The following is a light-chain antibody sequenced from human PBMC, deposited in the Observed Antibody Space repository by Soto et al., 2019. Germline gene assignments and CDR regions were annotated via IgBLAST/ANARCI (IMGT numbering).Light chain of an antibody. J-gene: IGKJ2*01. Sequence: EIVLTQSPATLSLSPGETATLSCRAGQGVSSSLAWYQQKPGQAPRLLIYDASNRATGIPARFSGSGSGTDFTLTISSLEAEDFAVYHCQQRSSWPYTFGQGTKLEIK. V-gene: IGKV3-11*01. CDR2: DAS. CDR3: QQRSSWPYT. CDR1: QGVSSS.